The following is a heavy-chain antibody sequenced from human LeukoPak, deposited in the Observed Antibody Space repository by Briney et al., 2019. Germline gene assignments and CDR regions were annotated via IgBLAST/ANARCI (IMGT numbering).Heavy chain of an antibody. J-gene: IGHJ4*02. V-gene: IGHV3-23*01. D-gene: IGHD2-2*01. CDR3: AKQVVKAVVPAASDH. Sequence: GGSLRLSCAASGFTFSSYAMSWVRQAPGKGLEWVSAISGSGGSTYYADSVKGRFTISRDNSKNTLYLQMNSLRAEDTAVYYCAKQVVKAVVPAASDHWGQGTLATVSS. CDR1: GFTFSSYA. CDR2: ISGSGGST.